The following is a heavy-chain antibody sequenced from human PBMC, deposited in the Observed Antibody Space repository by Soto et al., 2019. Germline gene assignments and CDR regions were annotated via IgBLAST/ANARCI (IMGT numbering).Heavy chain of an antibody. CDR2: ISGSGGST. CDR3: AKDLTKPLPQYSSGWYPFDY. CDR1: GFTFSSYA. V-gene: IGHV3-23*01. Sequence: PGGSLRLSCAASGFTFSSYAMSWVRQAPGKGLEWVSAISGSGGSTYYADSVKGRFTISRDNSKNTLYLQMNSLRAEDTAVYYCAKDLTKPLPQYSSGWYPFDYWGQGTLVTVSS. D-gene: IGHD6-19*01. J-gene: IGHJ4*02.